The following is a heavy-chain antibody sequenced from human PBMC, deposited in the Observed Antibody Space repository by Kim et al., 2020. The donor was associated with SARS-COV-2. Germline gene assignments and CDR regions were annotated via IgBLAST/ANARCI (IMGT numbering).Heavy chain of an antibody. J-gene: IGHJ3*02. D-gene: IGHD5-18*01. V-gene: IGHV5-51*01. CDR3: GRRGNAAMGLDAFDI. CDR1: GYSITSYW. CDR2: IYLSDSDT. Sequence: GESLKISCKGSGYSITSYWIGWVRQMPGKGLEWMGIIYLSDSDTRYSPSFQGQVTISVDKSINTAYLQWSSLKASDTAIYYCGRRGNAAMGLDAFDIWGQGTMVTVSS.